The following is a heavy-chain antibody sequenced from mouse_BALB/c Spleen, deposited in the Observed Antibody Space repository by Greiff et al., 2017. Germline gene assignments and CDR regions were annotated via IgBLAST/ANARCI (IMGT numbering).Heavy chain of an antibody. Sequence: VQLQQSGAELARPGASVKLSCKASGYTFTSYWMQWVKQRPGQGLEWIGAIYPGDGDTRYTQKFKGKATLTADKSSSTAYMQLSSLASEDSAVYYCARGYEDFDYWGQGTTLTVSS. V-gene: IGHV1-87*01. J-gene: IGHJ2*01. CDR3: ARGYEDFDY. CDR2: IYPGDGDT. D-gene: IGHD2-2*01. CDR1: GYTFTSYW.